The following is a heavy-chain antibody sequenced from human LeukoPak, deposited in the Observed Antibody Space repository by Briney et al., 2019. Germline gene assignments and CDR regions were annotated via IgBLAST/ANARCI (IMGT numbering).Heavy chain of an antibody. D-gene: IGHD2-2*01. CDR2: IWYDGSNK. Sequence: PGGSLRLSCAASGFTFSSYGMHWVRQAPGKGLEWVAVIWYDGSNKYYADSVKGRFTISRDNSKNTLYLQMNSLRAEDTAVYYCARDENLGYCSSTSCYACDYWGQGTLVTVSS. V-gene: IGHV3-33*08. CDR1: GFTFSSYG. J-gene: IGHJ4*02. CDR3: ARDENLGYCSSTSCYACDY.